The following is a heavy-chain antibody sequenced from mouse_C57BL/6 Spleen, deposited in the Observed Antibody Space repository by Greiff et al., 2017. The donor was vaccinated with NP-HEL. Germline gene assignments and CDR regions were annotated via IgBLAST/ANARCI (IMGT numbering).Heavy chain of an antibody. J-gene: IGHJ4*01. D-gene: IGHD2-5*01. CDR2: IHPNSGST. Sequence: QVQLQQPGAELVKPGASVKLSCKASGYTFTSYWMHWVKQRPGQGLEWIGMIHPNSGSTNYNEKFKSKATLTVDKSSSTAYMQLSSLTSEDSAVYYCATYGAYSSYAMDYWGQGTSVTVSS. CDR3: ATYGAYSSYAMDY. V-gene: IGHV1-64*01. CDR1: GYTFTSYW.